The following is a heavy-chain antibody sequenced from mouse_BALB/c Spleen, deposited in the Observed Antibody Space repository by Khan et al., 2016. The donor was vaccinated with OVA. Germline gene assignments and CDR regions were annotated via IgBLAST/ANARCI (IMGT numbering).Heavy chain of an antibody. CDR3: ARDYWDVFAY. V-gene: IGHV14-3*02. D-gene: IGHD4-1*01. CDR2: IDPANGNT. CDR1: GFNIKDTY. Sequence: VQLKQSGAELVKPGASVKLSCSASGFNIKDTYMHWVKQRSEQGLDWIGRIDPANGNTKYDPKFQGKATLTADTSSNTAYLQVSSLTSEDTAVYYCARDYWDVFAYWGQGTLVTVSA. J-gene: IGHJ3*01.